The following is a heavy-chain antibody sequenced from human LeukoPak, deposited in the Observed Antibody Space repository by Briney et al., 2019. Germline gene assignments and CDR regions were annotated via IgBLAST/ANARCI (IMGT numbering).Heavy chain of an antibody. J-gene: IGHJ4*02. D-gene: IGHD5-18*01. CDR2: IYYSGST. V-gene: IGHV4-59*01. CDR3: ARAGGRDNSYGFQDY. Sequence: PSETLSLTCTVSGGSISSYYWSWIRQPPGKGLEWIGYIYYSGSTNYNPSLKSRVTISVDTSKNQFSLKLSSVTAADTAVYYCARAGGRDNSYGFQDYWGQGTLVTVSS. CDR1: GGSISSYY.